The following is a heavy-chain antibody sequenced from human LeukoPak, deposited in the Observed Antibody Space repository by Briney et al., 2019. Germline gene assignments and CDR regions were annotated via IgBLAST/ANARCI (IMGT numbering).Heavy chain of an antibody. CDR1: GGSISSSLYH. CDR3: ARRGGDFHTGIVFDN. Sequence: SETLSLTCAVSGGSISSSLYHWGWIRQPPGKGLEWIGNIYYTGNTNYSPSLKSRLTISIDTSRSQFSLKLTSVTAADTAVYYCARRGGDFHTGIVFDNWGQGSLVTVSS. V-gene: IGHV4-39*07. CDR2: IYYTGNT. D-gene: IGHD1-14*01. J-gene: IGHJ4*02.